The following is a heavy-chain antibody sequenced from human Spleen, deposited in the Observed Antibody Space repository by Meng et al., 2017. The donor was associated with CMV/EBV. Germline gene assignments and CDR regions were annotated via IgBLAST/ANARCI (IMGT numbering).Heavy chain of an antibody. CDR2: INPNSGGT. CDR1: GYTFTGYY. D-gene: IGHD3-22*01. V-gene: IGHV1-2*04. J-gene: IGHJ4*02. CDR3: ARGHYDSSGPIRDY. Sequence: QVRLGQSGAEGKKPGASVRVSCTTSGYTFTGYYMDWVRQAPGQGLEWMGWINPNSGGTNYAQKFQGWVTMTRNTSISTAYMEPSRLRSDDTAVYYCARGHYDSSGPIRDYWGQGTLVTVSS.